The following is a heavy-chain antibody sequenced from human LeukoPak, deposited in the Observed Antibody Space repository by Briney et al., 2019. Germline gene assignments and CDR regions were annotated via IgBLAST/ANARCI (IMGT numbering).Heavy chain of an antibody. V-gene: IGHV4-59*01. CDR3: ARTKPLDAFDF. CDR2: IYYSGNT. J-gene: IGHJ3*01. Sequence: SETLSLTCTVSGGSISSYYWSWIRQPPGKGLEWIGYIYYSGNTYYNPSLKSRVTISVDTSKSQFSLKVNSVTAADTAVYYCARTKPLDAFDFWGQGTLVTVSS. CDR1: GGSISSYY.